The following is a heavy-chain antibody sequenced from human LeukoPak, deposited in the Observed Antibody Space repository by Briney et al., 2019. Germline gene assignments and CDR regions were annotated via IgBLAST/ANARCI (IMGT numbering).Heavy chain of an antibody. V-gene: IGHV3-23*01. D-gene: IGHD3-22*01. CDR1: GFTFRRYG. Sequence: GGSLRLSCAASGFTFRRYGMSWVRQAPEKGLEWVSAISGSGSSTYYGDSVKGRFTISRDNSKNTLYLQMNSLRAEDTAVYYCAKWDTYYDSSGYYFYWGQGTLVTVSS. CDR3: AKWDTYYDSSGYYFY. CDR2: ISGSGSST. J-gene: IGHJ4*02.